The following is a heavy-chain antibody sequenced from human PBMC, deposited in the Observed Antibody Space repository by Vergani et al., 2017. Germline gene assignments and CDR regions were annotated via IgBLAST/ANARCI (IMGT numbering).Heavy chain of an antibody. CDR1: GAPISYWC. CDR3: ARGGVGVTTRIDY. V-gene: IGHV4-4*07. D-gene: IGHD1-26*01. CDR2: LCPSGST. J-gene: IGHJ4*02. Sequence: QVQMQESGPGLVKTSETLSLTCSASGAPISYWCWSWLRQPAGKGLEWIGRLCPSGSTNYKPSLKSRVTMSIDTSKNQFSLKLTSVTAADTAVYYCARGGVGVTTRIDYWGQGTLVTVSS.